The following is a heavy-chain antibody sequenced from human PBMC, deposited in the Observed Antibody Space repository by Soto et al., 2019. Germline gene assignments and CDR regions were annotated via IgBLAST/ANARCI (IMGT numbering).Heavy chain of an antibody. CDR1: GFTFNIYG. Sequence: PGGSLRLSCADSGFTFNIYGMHWVRQAPDKGLEWVALISYDGSNQYYADSVEGRFTISRDNSKNTLFLQMNSLRADDTAVYYCAKDQASGQGSFDSWGQGTLVTVSS. V-gene: IGHV3-30*18. CDR3: AKDQASGQGSFDS. J-gene: IGHJ4*02. CDR2: ISYDGSNQ.